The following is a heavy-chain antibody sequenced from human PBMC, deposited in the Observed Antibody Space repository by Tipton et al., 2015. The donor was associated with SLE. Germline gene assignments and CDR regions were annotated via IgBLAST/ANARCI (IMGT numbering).Heavy chain of an antibody. D-gene: IGHD3-9*01. CDR2: IIPIFGTA. J-gene: IGHJ3*02. CDR1: GGTFSSYA. CDR3: ASCYDILTGRGCAFDI. Sequence: QLVQSGAEVKKPGSSVKVSCKASGGTFSSYAISWVRQAPGQGLEWMGGIIPIFGTANYAQKFQGRVTITADKSTSTAYMELSSLRSEDTAVYYCASCYDILTGRGCAFDIWGQGTMVTVSS. V-gene: IGHV1-69*06.